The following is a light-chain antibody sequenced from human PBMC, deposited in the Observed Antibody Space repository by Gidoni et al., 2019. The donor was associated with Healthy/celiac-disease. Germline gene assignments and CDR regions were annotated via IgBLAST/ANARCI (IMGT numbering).Light chain of an antibody. CDR1: SSDVGGYNY. J-gene: IGLJ2*01. Sequence: QSALTQPASVSGSPGQSITISCTGTSSDVGGYNYFSWYQQHPGKAPKLMIYDVSNRPPGVSNRFSGSKSGNTASLTISGLQAEDEADYYCSSYTSSIDVVFGGGTKLTVL. V-gene: IGLV2-14*03. CDR2: DVS. CDR3: SSYTSSIDVV.